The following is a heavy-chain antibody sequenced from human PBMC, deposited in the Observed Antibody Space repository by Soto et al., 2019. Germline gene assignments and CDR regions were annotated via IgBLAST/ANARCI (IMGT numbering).Heavy chain of an antibody. V-gene: IGHV3-30*18. J-gene: IGHJ4*02. CDR1: GFTFSSYG. D-gene: IGHD6-19*01. CDR2: ISYDGNNQ. Sequence: QLQLVESGGDVVQPRRSLRVSCAVSGFTFSSYGMHWVRQAPGKGPEWVAAISYDGNNQYYGDSVKGRFTISRDNSKNTLYLQMNSLRAEDTAVYFCAKDSRYRGVTGTLDYWGQGTLVTVSS. CDR3: AKDSRYRGVTGTLDY.